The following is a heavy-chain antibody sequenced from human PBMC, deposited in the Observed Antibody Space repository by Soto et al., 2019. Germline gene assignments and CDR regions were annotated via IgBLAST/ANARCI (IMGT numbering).Heavy chain of an antibody. D-gene: IGHD6-6*01. V-gene: IGHV4-39*01. J-gene: IGHJ4*02. CDR2: IYYSGST. Sequence: SETLSLTCTVSGGSISSSSYYWGWIRQPPGKGLEWIGSIYYSGSTYYNPPLRSRVTISVDTSKNQFSLKLSSMTAADTVVYYCARAGSSSVGEFDYWGQGTLVTVSS. CDR3: ARAGSSSVGEFDY. CDR1: GGSISSSSYY.